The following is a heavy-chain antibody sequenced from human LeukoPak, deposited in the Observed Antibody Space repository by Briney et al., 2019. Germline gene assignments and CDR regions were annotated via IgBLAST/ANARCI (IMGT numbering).Heavy chain of an antibody. J-gene: IGHJ6*02. Sequence: GGSLRLSCAASGFTFSSYAMSWVRQAPGKGLEWVSAISGSGGSTYYADSVKGRFTISRDNSKNTLYLQMNSLRAEDTAVYYCAKDLHSGSYYDYYYGMDVWGQGTTVTVSS. CDR2: ISGSGGST. V-gene: IGHV3-23*01. CDR3: AKDLHSGSYYDYYYGMDV. D-gene: IGHD1-26*01. CDR1: GFTFSSYA.